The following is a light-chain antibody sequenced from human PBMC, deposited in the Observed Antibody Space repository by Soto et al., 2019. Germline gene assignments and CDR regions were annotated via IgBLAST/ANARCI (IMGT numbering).Light chain of an antibody. J-gene: IGKJ5*01. CDR3: QQLNSYPIT. Sequence: DIQMTQSPSTLSASVGDRVTITCRASQSINSWLAWYQQKPGKAPKLLIYAASTLQSGVPSRFSGSRSGTEFTLTISSLQPEDFATYYCQQLNSYPITFGQGTRLEIK. V-gene: IGKV1-9*01. CDR1: QSINSW. CDR2: AAS.